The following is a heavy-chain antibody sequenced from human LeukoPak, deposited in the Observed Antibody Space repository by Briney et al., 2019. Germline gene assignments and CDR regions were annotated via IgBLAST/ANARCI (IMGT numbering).Heavy chain of an antibody. CDR3: ARGTDLGVVVPAAMGY. CDR1: GGTFSSYA. J-gene: IGHJ4*02. CDR2: IIPIFGTA. D-gene: IGHD2-2*01. Sequence: ASVKVSCKASGGTFSSYAISWVRQAPGQGLEWMGGIIPIFGTANYAQKFQGRVTITADESTSTAYMELSSLRSEDTAVYYCARGTDLGVVVPAAMGYWGQGTLVTVPS. V-gene: IGHV1-69*13.